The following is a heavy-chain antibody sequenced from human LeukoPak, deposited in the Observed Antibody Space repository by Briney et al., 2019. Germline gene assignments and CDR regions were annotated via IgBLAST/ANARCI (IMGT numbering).Heavy chain of an antibody. CDR2: INAGNGNT. V-gene: IGHV1-3*01. D-gene: IGHD3-9*01. Sequence: LRASVKVSCMASGYTFTSYAMHWVRQAPGQRLEWIGWINAGNGNTKYSQKFQGRVTITRDTSASTAYMKLSSLRSEDTAVYYCASQPRDISDYYYGMDVWGQGTTVTVSS. CDR1: GYTFTSYA. CDR3: ASQPRDISDYYYGMDV. J-gene: IGHJ6*02.